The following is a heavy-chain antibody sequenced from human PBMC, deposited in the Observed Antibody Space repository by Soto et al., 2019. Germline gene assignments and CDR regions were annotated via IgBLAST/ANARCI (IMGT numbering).Heavy chain of an antibody. V-gene: IGHV4-31*03. J-gene: IGHJ3*02. D-gene: IGHD4-17*01. CDR2: IYYSGST. Sequence: SETLSLTCTVSGGSISSGGYYWSWIRQHPGKGLEWIGYIYYSGSTYYNPSLKSRVTISVDTSKNQFSLKLSSVTAADTAVYYCARVLYGDRLGTDAFDIWGQGTMVTVSS. CDR3: ARVLYGDRLGTDAFDI. CDR1: GGSISSGGYY.